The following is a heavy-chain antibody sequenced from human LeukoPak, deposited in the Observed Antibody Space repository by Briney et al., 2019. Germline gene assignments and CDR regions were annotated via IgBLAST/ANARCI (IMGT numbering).Heavy chain of an antibody. Sequence: ASVKVSCKASGYSFTSNYIHWVRQAPGQGLEWMGMIYPRDGSTSYAQKFQGRVTVTRDTSTSTVHMELSGLRSEDTAVYYCARDQDAFDYWGQGTLVTVSS. J-gene: IGHJ4*02. CDR1: GYSFTSNY. V-gene: IGHV1-46*01. CDR2: IYPRDGST. D-gene: IGHD5-24*01. CDR3: ARDQDAFDY.